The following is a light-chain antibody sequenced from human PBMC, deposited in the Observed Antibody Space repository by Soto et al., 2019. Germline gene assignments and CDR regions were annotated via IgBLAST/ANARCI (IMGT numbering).Light chain of an antibody. CDR3: QQLNTYPIT. CDR1: QGIGNY. J-gene: IGKJ5*01. Sequence: DIQMTQSPSSLSASVGDRVTITCRASQGIGNYLAWYQQKPGKVPKLLIYAASTLQSGVPSRFSGSGSGTDFTLTISSLQPEDFATYYCQQLNTYPITFGQGTRLEIK. V-gene: IGKV1-27*01. CDR2: AAS.